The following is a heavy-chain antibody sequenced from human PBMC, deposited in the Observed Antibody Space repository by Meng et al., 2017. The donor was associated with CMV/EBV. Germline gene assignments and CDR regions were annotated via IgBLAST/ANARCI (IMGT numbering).Heavy chain of an antibody. J-gene: IGHJ4*02. V-gene: IGHV3-30-3*01. CDR1: GFTFSSYA. CDR2: ISYDGSNK. CDR3: ARVHFGDYGMDY. D-gene: IGHD4-17*01. Sequence: GESLKISCAASGFTFSSYAMHWVRQAPGKGLEWVAVISYDGSNKYYADSVKGRFTISRDNSKNTLYLQMNSLRAEDTAVYYCARVHFGDYGMDYWGQGTLVTVSS.